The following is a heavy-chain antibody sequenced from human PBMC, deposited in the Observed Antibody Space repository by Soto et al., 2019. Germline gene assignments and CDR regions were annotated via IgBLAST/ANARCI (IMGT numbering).Heavy chain of an antibody. Sequence: EEQLVESGGGLVQPGGSLRLSCTASGFTVSSYWTHWVRQAPGKGLEWVSRINIDGSSITYPDSMKGRFTMSRDNAKNTLYLQMNSLRADDTAVYYCIRGISGWNTVDVWGQGTTVIVS. CDR3: IRGISGWNTVDV. D-gene: IGHD6-19*01. V-gene: IGHV3-74*03. J-gene: IGHJ6*02. CDR2: INIDGSSI. CDR1: GFTVSSYW.